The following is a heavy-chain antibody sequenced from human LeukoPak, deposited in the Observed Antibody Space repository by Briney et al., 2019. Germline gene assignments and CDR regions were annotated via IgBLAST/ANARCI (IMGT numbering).Heavy chain of an antibody. V-gene: IGHV4-39*07. J-gene: IGHJ6*02. CDR2: IYHSGTT. CDR3: ARDKRGITMVRGVIDNYYYYGMDV. CDR1: GGSISSSSYY. D-gene: IGHD3-10*01. Sequence: SETLSLTCTVSGGSISSSSYYWGWIPQPPGKGLEWIGSIYHSGTTNYNPSLKSRVTISVDKSKNQFSLKLSSVTAADTAVYYCARDKRGITMVRGVIDNYYYYGMDVWGQGTTVTVSS.